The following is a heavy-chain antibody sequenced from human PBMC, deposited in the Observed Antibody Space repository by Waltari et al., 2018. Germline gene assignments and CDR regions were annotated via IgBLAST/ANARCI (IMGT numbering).Heavy chain of an antibody. J-gene: IGHJ3*02. CDR1: GFMFSMYW. V-gene: IGHV3-7*01. D-gene: IGHD2-21*01. CDR2: IKPDGREE. Sequence: EVQLVDSGGGLFQPGGSLRLSCEASGFMFSMYWMVWVRQAPGKGLEWVANIKPDGREEYYVDSVKGRFTISRDNAKNSLYLDMSSLRVEDTAVYYCARDPEFQGLDIWGQGTVVTVSS. CDR3: ARDPEFQGLDI.